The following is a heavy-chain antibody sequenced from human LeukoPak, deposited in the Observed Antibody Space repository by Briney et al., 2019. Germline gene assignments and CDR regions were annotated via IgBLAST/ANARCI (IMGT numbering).Heavy chain of an antibody. CDR1: GGTFSSYA. CDR2: TIPILGIA. D-gene: IGHD1-26*01. J-gene: IGHJ3*02. Sequence: ASVKVSCKASGGTFSSYAINWVRQAPGQGLEWMGRTIPILGIANYAQKFQGRVTITADKSTSTAYMELSSLRSEDTAVYYCARARGSYYTFDIWGQGTMVTVSS. V-gene: IGHV1-69*04. CDR3: ARARGSYYTFDI.